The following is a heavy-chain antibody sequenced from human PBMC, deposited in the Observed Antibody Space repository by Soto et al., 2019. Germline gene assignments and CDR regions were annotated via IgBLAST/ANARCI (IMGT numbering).Heavy chain of an antibody. V-gene: IGHV1-69*13. CDR2: IIPIFGTA. CDR3: ARSLVVVPAAHYYYYYGMDV. Sequence: SVKVSCKASGGTFSSYAISWVRQAPGQGLEWMGGIIPIFGTANYAQKFQGRVTITADESTSTAYMELSSLRSEDTAVYYCARSLVVVPAAHYYYYYGMDVWGQGTTVTVSS. CDR1: GGTFSSYA. J-gene: IGHJ6*02. D-gene: IGHD2-2*01.